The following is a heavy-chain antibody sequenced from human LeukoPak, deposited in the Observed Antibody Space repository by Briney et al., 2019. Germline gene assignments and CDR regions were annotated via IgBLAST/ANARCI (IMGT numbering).Heavy chain of an antibody. CDR3: ARVPPHYCSSTSCPHNWFDP. CDR1: GYTFTGYY. V-gene: IGHV1-2*02. D-gene: IGHD2-2*01. J-gene: IGHJ5*02. Sequence: ASVKVSCKASGYTFTGYYMHWVRQAPGQGLEWMGWINPNSGGTNYAQKFQGRVTMTRDTSISTAYMELSRLRSDDTAVYYCARVPPHYCSSTSCPHNWFDPWGQGTLVTVSS. CDR2: INPNSGGT.